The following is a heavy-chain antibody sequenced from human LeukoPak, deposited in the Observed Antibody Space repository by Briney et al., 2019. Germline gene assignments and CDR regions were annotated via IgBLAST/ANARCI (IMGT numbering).Heavy chain of an antibody. CDR2: TYTGGNS. CDR3: ARGGRGSAAVVAPRSFDI. Sequence: GVSLRLSCAASGFTVSSTHMVWVRQAPGKGLEWVSVTYTGGNSYYAGSVKGRFIISRDISKNTLYLQMNSLRAEDSALYYCARGGRGSAAVVAPRSFDIWGQGTMVTVSS. J-gene: IGHJ3*02. CDR1: GFTVSSTH. V-gene: IGHV3-53*01. D-gene: IGHD3-22*01.